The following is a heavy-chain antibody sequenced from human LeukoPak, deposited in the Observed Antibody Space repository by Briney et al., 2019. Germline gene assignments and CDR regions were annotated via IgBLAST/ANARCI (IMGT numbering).Heavy chain of an antibody. V-gene: IGHV3-48*04. Sequence: GGSLRLSCAASGFTFTRYSMNWVRQAPGKGLEWLSYIKAGGTTTYYADSVKGRFTISRDDAMNSLFLQMNSLRAEDTAVYYCARGEQGSGGDYFDYWGQGTLVTVSS. D-gene: IGHD2-15*01. J-gene: IGHJ4*02. CDR3: ARGEQGSGGDYFDY. CDR2: IKAGGTTT. CDR1: GFTFTRYS.